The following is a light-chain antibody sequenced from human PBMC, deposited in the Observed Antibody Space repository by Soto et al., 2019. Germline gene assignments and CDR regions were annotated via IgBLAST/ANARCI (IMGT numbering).Light chain of an antibody. CDR2: DVS. Sequence: QSALTQPPSVSGSPGQSITIPRTGSFDDVGGYNYVSWYQQSPGQAPKLMIFDVSRRPSGVSDRFSGSKSHYTASLTISGLRAEDEAVYYCSSYSGTRTLVVFGGGTKLTVL. J-gene: IGLJ2*01. CDR1: FDDVGGYNY. V-gene: IGLV2-14*01. CDR3: SSYSGTRTLVV.